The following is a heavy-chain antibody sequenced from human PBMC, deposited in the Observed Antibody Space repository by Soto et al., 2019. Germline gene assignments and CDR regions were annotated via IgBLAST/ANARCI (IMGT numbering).Heavy chain of an antibody. CDR2: ISAYNGNT. D-gene: IGHD3-22*01. Sequence: ASVKVSCKASGYTFTSYGISWVRQAPGQGLEWMGWISAYNGNTNYAQKLQGRVTMTTDTSTSTANMELRSQRSDDTAGYYRDIVKGSGYHNWFDPWGQGTLVTVSS. CDR1: GYTFTSYG. V-gene: IGHV1-18*01. CDR3: DIVKGSGYHNWFDP. J-gene: IGHJ5*02.